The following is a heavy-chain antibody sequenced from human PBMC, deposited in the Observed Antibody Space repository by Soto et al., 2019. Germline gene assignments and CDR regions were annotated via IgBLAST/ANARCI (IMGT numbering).Heavy chain of an antibody. Sequence: EVQLSESGGGLVQPGGSLRLSCAASGFTFSSYAMYWVRQAPGKGLEWVSGISGGGGSTYYAESVKGRSTISRDNSKNTLYLHMNSLSAEDTAVYYCAPSSSWPYFDYWGQGTLVTVSS. CDR3: APSSSWPYFDY. CDR1: GFTFSSYA. J-gene: IGHJ4*02. CDR2: ISGGGGST. D-gene: IGHD6-13*01. V-gene: IGHV3-23*01.